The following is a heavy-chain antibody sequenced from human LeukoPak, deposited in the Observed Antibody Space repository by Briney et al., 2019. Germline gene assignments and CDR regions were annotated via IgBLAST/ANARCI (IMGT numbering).Heavy chain of an antibody. V-gene: IGHV4-59*11. Sequence: SETLSLTCAVSGVSFSSHYWTWIRQSPGTGLEWTGYISHIGRTNYNPSLKSRVTISIDTSKNQFSLKLMSVTAADTAVYYCARDLVTVTKGFDIWGQGTMVSVSS. D-gene: IGHD4-17*01. CDR2: ISHIGRT. CDR1: GVSFSSHY. J-gene: IGHJ3*02. CDR3: ARDLVTVTKGFDI.